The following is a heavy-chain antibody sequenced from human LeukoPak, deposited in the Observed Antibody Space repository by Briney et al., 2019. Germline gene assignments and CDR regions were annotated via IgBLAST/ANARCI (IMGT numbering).Heavy chain of an antibody. CDR2: ISGLSSYT. V-gene: IGHV3-21*01. J-gene: IGHJ4*02. Sequence: GGSLRLSCSASGFTFSDYDMNWVRQAPGKGLEWVSSISGLSSYTYYGESVKGRFSISRDNAKISLYLQMNSLGAEDTATYYCGRAFPPLRTSSAGDLWGQGILVTVSS. D-gene: IGHD3-16*01. CDR3: GRAFPPLRTSSAGDL. CDR1: GFTFSDYD.